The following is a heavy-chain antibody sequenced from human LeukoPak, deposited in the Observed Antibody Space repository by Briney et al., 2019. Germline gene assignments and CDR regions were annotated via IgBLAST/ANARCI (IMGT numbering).Heavy chain of an antibody. CDR2: ISPYNGNT. Sequence: ASVKVSCKASGYTFTNYGVSWVRQAPGQGLEWMGWISPYNGNTIYAQKLQGRVTMTTDTSTSTAYMELRSLRSDDTAVYYCARDRGSGWFVYWGQGTLVTVSS. D-gene: IGHD6-19*01. CDR3: ARDRGSGWFVY. J-gene: IGHJ4*02. V-gene: IGHV1-18*01. CDR1: GYTFTNYG.